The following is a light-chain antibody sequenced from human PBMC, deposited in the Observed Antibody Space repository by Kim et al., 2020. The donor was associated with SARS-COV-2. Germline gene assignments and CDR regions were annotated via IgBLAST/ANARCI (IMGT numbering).Light chain of an antibody. CDR2: DVS. Sequence: QSALTQPRSVSGSPGQSVTISCTGTSSDVGDYNYVSWYQHHPGKAPKLMIYDVSKRPSGVPDRFSGSKSDNTASLTISGLQAEDEADYYCCSYAGSYTQAFGTGTKVTVL. CDR3: CSYAGSYTQA. CDR1: SSDVGDYNY. V-gene: IGLV2-11*01. J-gene: IGLJ1*01.